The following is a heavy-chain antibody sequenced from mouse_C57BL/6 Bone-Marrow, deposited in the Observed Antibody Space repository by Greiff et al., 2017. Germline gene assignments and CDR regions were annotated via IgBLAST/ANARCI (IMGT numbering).Heavy chain of an antibody. CDR3: AALTTVGATDYAMDY. D-gene: IGHD1-1*01. CDR2: IYPSNGST. V-gene: IGHV1-85*01. CDR1: GYTFTSYD. J-gene: IGHJ4*01. Sequence: QVQLKESGPELVKPGASVKLSCKASGYTFTSYDINWVKQRPGQGLEWIGGIYPSNGSTNYNQKFKGKSTLTVDTSSSTAYMELHSLTSEDSAVYFYAALTTVGATDYAMDYWGQGTSVTVSS.